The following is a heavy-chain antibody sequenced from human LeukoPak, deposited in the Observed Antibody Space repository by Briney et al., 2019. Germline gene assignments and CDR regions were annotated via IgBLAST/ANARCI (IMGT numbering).Heavy chain of an antibody. CDR2: ISWNSGSI. Sequence: GGSLRLSCAASGLTFDDYAMHWVRQAPGKGLEWVSGISWNSGSIGYADSVKGRFTISRDNAKNSLYLQMNSLRAEDMALYYCAKAARITNAFDIWGQGTMVTVSS. CDR3: AKAARITNAFDI. D-gene: IGHD3-10*01. J-gene: IGHJ3*02. CDR1: GLTFDDYA. V-gene: IGHV3-9*03.